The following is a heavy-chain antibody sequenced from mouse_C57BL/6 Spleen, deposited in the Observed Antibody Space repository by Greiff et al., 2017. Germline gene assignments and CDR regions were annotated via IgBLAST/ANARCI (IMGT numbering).Heavy chain of an antibody. D-gene: IGHD1-1*01. J-gene: IGHJ2*01. CDR1: GYTFKSYW. V-gene: IGHV1-53*01. CDR3: ARGRGSSYLFDY. CDR2: INPSNGGT. Sequence: QVQLQQPGTELVKPGASVKLSCTASGYTFKSYWMHWVKQRPGQGLEWIGNINPSNGGTNYNEKFKSKATMTVDKSSSTAYMQLKSLTSEDSAVYYFARGRGSSYLFDYWGQGTTLTVSS.